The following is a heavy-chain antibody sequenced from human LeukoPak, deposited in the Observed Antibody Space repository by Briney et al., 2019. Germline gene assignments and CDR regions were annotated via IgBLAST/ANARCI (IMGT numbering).Heavy chain of an antibody. V-gene: IGHV3-43*01. CDR1: GFTFNDYN. D-gene: IGHD6-6*01. J-gene: IGHJ4*02. CDR3: AKVNRAYSSSSSLNFDS. CDR2: INWDGSST. Sequence: GTLSLTCAVSGFTFNDYNIHWVRHRQGQGLEWVSLINWDGSSTYYADSVKGRFTISRDNGKNSLFLQMNRLRTEDTAFYYGAKVNRAYSSSSSLNFDSWGQGTLVTVSS.